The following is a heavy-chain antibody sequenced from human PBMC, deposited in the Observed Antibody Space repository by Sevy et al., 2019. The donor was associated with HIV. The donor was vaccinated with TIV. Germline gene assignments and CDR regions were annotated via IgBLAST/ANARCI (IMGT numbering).Heavy chain of an antibody. Sequence: GGSLRLSCAASRFNFSNYAMHWVRQAPGKGLEWVAVILHDGSNEHYADSVKGRFTISRDNSQNTVYLQMNSLRPEDTAVYYCARDRLLSLLDFWGQGTLVTVSS. CDR3: ARDRLLSLLDF. D-gene: IGHD2-21*01. CDR1: RFNFSNYA. V-gene: IGHV3-30*04. J-gene: IGHJ4*02. CDR2: ILHDGSNE.